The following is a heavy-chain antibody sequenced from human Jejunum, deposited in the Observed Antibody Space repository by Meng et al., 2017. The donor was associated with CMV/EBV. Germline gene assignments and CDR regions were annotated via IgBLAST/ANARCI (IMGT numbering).Heavy chain of an antibody. CDR1: GFSLSTSEVG. D-gene: IGHD2-2*01. Sequence: QIDLKESGPTLMKPTQTLTLTCNFSGFSLSTSEVGVGWIRQPPGKALEWLAVIYWDDDKRYSPSLKSRLTITKDTSKNQVVLTLTNMDPVDTATYYCALFTRSWFDPWGQGTLVTVSS. V-gene: IGHV2-5*02. CDR2: IYWDDDK. J-gene: IGHJ5*02. CDR3: ALFTRSWFDP.